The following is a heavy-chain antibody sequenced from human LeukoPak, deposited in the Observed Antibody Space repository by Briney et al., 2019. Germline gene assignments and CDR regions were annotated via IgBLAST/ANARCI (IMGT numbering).Heavy chain of an antibody. CDR1: GYSISSGYY. D-gene: IGHD3-3*01. CDR3: ARGRITIFGVVRRGAFDI. CDR2: IYHSGST. Sequence: PSETLSLTCTVSGYSISSGYYWGWIRPPPGKGLEWIGSIYHSGSTYYNPSLKSGVTISVDTTKNQFSLKLSSVTAADTAVYYCARGRITIFGVVRRGAFDIWGQGTMVTVSS. J-gene: IGHJ3*02. V-gene: IGHV4-38-2*02.